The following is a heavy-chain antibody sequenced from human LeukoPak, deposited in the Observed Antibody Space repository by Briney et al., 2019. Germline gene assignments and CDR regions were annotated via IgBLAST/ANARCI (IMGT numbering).Heavy chain of an antibody. CDR1: GGSISSSSYY. J-gene: IGHJ4*02. CDR2: IYYSGST. D-gene: IGHD2-2*01. CDR3: ASGVVVPAAWYYFDY. V-gene: IGHV4-39*01. Sequence: SETLSLTCTVSGGSISSSSYYWGWIRQPPGKGLEWIGSIYYSGSTYYDPSLKSRVTISVDTSKNQFSLKLSSVTAADTAVYYCASGVVVPAAWYYFDYWGQGTLVTVSS.